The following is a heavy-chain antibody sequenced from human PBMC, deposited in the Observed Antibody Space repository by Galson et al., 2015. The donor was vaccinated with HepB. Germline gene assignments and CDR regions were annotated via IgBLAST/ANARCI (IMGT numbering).Heavy chain of an antibody. CDR2: ISAYNGNT. Sequence: SVKVSCKASGYTFTNYGISWVRQAPGQGLEWMGWISAYNGNTNYAQKFQGRVTMTTDTSTSTAYVDLRSLRSDDTAVYYCAGDRSRYCSSTSCLRGMDVWGQGTTVTVSS. J-gene: IGHJ6*02. CDR1: GYTFTNYG. D-gene: IGHD2-2*01. V-gene: IGHV1-18*01. CDR3: AGDRSRYCSSTSCLRGMDV.